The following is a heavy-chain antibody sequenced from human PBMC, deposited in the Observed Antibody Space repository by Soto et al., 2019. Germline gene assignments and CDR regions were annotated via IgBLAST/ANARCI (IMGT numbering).Heavy chain of an antibody. D-gene: IGHD6-19*01. CDR2: ISYDGSNK. Sequence: GGSLRLSCAASGFTFSSYAMHWVRQAPGKGLEWVAVISYDGSNKYYADSVKGRFTISRDNSKNTLYLQMNSLRAEDTAVYYCAREDRQWLVPYYYYYGMDVWGQGTTVTVSS. CDR3: AREDRQWLVPYYYYYGMDV. J-gene: IGHJ6*02. V-gene: IGHV3-30-3*01. CDR1: GFTFSSYA.